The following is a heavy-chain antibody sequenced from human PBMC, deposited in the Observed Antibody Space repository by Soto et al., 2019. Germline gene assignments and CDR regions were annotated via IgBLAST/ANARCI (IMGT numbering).Heavy chain of an antibody. D-gene: IGHD3-10*01. CDR2: ISGSGGST. Sequence: PGGSLRLSCAASGFTFSSYAMSWVRQAPGKGLEWVSAISGSGGSTYYADSVKGRFTISRDNSKNTLYLQMNSLRAEDTAVYYCAKDLLRYGSGPLDYWGQGTLVTVSS. CDR1: GFTFSSYA. CDR3: AKDLLRYGSGPLDY. V-gene: IGHV3-23*01. J-gene: IGHJ4*02.